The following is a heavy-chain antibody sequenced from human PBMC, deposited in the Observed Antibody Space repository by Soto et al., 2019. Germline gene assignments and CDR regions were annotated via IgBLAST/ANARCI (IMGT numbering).Heavy chain of an antibody. Sequence: SETLSLTCTVSGGSISSGDYYWSWIRQPPGKGLEWIGYIYYSGSTYYNPSLKSRVTISVDTSKNQFSLKLSSVTAADTAVYYCARDQTYYYDSSGYVDCYGMDVWGQGTTVTVSS. CDR2: IYYSGST. CDR1: GGSISSGDYY. D-gene: IGHD3-22*01. V-gene: IGHV4-30-4*01. CDR3: ARDQTYYYDSSGYVDCYGMDV. J-gene: IGHJ6*02.